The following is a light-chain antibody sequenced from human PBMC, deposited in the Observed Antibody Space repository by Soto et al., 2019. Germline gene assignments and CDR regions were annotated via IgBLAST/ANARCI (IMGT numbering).Light chain of an antibody. V-gene: IGKV3-20*01. CDR2: GAS. CDR1: QSVSSSY. CDR3: QQYGSSLRVT. Sequence: EIVLTQSPGTLSLSPGERATLSCRASQSVSSSYLAWYQQKPGQAPRLLIYGASSRSTGIPDRFSGSGSGKDFTLTISRLEPEDFAVYYWQQYGSSLRVTFGGGTKVEIK. J-gene: IGKJ4*01.